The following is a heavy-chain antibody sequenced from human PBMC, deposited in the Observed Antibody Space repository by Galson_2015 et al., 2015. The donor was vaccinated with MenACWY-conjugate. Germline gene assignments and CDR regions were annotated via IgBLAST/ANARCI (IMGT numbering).Heavy chain of an antibody. CDR1: GFIFNTYW. CDR2: INPGGSST. D-gene: IGHD1-26*01. V-gene: IGHV3-74*01. Sequence: SLRLCGAASGFIFNTYWMHWVRQAPGKGLVWVSRINPGGSSTTYADSVKDRFTISRDNAQNTLYLQMNRLRPEDTAVFYCATTRGASFYFDSWGQGTLVTVSS. J-gene: IGHJ4*02. CDR3: ATTRGASFYFDS.